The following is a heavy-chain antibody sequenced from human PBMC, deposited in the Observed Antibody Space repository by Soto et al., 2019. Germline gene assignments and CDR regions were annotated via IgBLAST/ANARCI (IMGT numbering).Heavy chain of an antibody. V-gene: IGHV3-23*01. Sequence: EVQLLEFGGGLVRPGGSLRLPCAASGFIFSSYAMHWVRQAPGKGLEWVSGISGHGGDIYYADSVKGRFTISRDTATSTLYLQMDSLRADDTAVYYFAREDGGGPFDFWGQGTLVTVSS. CDR2: ISGHGGDI. J-gene: IGHJ4*02. CDR3: AREDGGGPFDF. D-gene: IGHD2-15*01. CDR1: GFIFSSYA.